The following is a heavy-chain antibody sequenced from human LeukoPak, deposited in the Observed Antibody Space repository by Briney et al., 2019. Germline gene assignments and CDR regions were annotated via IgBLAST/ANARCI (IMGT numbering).Heavy chain of an antibody. Sequence: PGGSLRLSCAASGFSFSYNAMTWVRQSPGKGLEWVSAISGSGGNTYYADSVKGRFTISRDNSRNTVYLQINSLRAEDTAVYYCGKTTVGYSSGQKPAWPVDYWGQGTLVTVSS. V-gene: IGHV3-23*01. CDR1: GFSFSYNA. CDR3: GKTTVGYSSGQKPAWPVDY. CDR2: ISGSGGNT. J-gene: IGHJ4*02. D-gene: IGHD5-18*01.